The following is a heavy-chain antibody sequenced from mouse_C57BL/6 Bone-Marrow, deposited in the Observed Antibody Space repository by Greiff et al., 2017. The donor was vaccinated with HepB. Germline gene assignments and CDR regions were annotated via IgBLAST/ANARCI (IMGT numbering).Heavy chain of an antibody. V-gene: IGHV1-64*01. D-gene: IGHD1-1*01. CDR3: ASPIYYYGSSPDY. CDR2: IHPNSGST. Sequence: QVQLQQPGAELVKPGASVKLSCKASGYTFTSYWMHWVKQRPGQGLEWIGMIHPNSGSTNYNEKFKSKATLTVDKSSSTAYMQLSSLTSEDSAVYYCASPIYYYGSSPDYWGQGTTLTVSS. J-gene: IGHJ2*01. CDR1: GYTFTSYW.